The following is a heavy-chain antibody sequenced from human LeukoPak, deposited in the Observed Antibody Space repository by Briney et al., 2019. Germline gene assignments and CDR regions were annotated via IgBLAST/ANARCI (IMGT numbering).Heavy chain of an antibody. J-gene: IGHJ6*02. V-gene: IGHV1-69*04. CDR2: IIPILGIA. CDR3: ARDTGWLRGNYYYYYGMDV. CDR1: GGTFSSYA. Sequence: SVKVSCKASGGTFSSYAISWVRQAPGQGLEWMGRIIPILGIANYAQKFQDKVTITADKSTSTAYMELSSLRSEDTAVYYCARDTGWLRGNYYYYYGMDVWGQGTTVTVSS. D-gene: IGHD5-12*01.